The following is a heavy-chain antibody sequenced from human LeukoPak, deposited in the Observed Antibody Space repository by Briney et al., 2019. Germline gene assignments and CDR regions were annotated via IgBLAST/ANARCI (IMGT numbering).Heavy chain of an antibody. CDR1: GGSFSGYF. CDR3: ARDPPSGSFDY. V-gene: IGHV4-34*01. J-gene: IGHJ4*02. D-gene: IGHD1-26*01. CDR2: INHSGST. Sequence: SETLSLTCAVYGGSFSGYFWSWIRQPPGKGLEWIGEINHSGSTNYNPSLKSRVTISVDTSKNQFSLKLSSVTAADTAVYYCARDPPSGSFDYWGQGTLVTVSS.